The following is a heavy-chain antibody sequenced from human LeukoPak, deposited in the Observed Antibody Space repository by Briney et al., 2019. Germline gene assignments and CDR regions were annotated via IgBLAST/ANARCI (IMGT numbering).Heavy chain of an antibody. V-gene: IGHV4-59*08. D-gene: IGHD3-16*01. J-gene: IGHJ4*01. Sequence: SSETLSLTCSVSDDSISTYYWSWLRQPQGKGPEWMGFVYSTGHTNYNPSPKSRVTMSLDTSKKQVSLELNSVTAADTAVYHCAKHRFGKPHFDYWGQGSLVTVAS. CDR3: AKHRFGKPHFDY. CDR1: DDSISTYY. CDR2: VYSTGHT.